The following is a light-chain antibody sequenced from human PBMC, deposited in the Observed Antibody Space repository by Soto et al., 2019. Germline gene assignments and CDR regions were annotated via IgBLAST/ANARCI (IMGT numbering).Light chain of an antibody. CDR1: QSVSSN. J-gene: IGKJ4*01. CDR3: QHRNDWPLT. V-gene: IGKV3-11*01. Sequence: EIVMSQSAATLSVSPGERATLYCRASQSVSSNLAWYQQKPGQAPRLVIYDASRRATGIPARFRGSGSGTDFTLTISSLEPEDSAVYYCQHRNDWPLTFGGGTKVDIK. CDR2: DAS.